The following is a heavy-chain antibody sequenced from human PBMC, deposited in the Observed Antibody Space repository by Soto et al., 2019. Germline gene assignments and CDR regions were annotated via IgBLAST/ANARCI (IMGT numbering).Heavy chain of an antibody. CDR1: GFTFSSYA. D-gene: IGHD2-15*01. Sequence: EVQLLESGGGLVQPGGSLRLSCAASGFTFSSYAMSWVRQAPGKGLEWVSAISGSGGSTYYADSVKGRFTISRDNSKNTLYLQMNSLRSEDMAVYYCAKGGYCSGYSCYDLHDFDIWGQGTMVTVSS. CDR2: ISGSGGST. CDR3: AKGGYCSGYSCYDLHDFDI. J-gene: IGHJ3*02. V-gene: IGHV3-23*01.